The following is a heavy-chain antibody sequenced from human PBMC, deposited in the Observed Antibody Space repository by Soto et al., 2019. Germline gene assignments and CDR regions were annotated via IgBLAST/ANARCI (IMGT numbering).Heavy chain of an antibody. CDR1: GFTFSSYA. J-gene: IGHJ6*02. CDR2: ISGSGGST. V-gene: IGHV3-23*01. D-gene: IGHD1-26*01. Sequence: EVQLLESGGGLVQPGGSLRLSCAASGFTFSSYAMSWVRQAPGKGLEWVSAISGSGGSTYYADSVKGRFTISRDNSKNTLYLQMNSLRAEDTAVYDAGAGGRYGMDVWGQGTTVTVSS. CDR3: GAGGRYGMDV.